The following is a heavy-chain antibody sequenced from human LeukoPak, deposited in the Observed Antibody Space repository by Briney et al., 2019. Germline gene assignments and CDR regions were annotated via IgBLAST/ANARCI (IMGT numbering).Heavy chain of an antibody. Sequence: ASVKVSCKVSGYTLTELSMHWVRQAPGKGLEWMGGFDPEDGETIYAQKFQGRVTMTEDTSTDTAYMELSRLRSDDTAVYYCAREGEDSEDTNWFDPWGQGTLVTVSS. V-gene: IGHV1-24*01. D-gene: IGHD2-15*01. CDR1: GYTLTELS. J-gene: IGHJ5*02. CDR3: AREGEDSEDTNWFDP. CDR2: FDPEDGET.